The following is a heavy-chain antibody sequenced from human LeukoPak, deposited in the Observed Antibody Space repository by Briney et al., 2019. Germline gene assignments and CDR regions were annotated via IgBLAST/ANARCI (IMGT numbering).Heavy chain of an antibody. J-gene: IGHJ6*02. CDR2: VNYRGSP. D-gene: IGHD3-16*01. V-gene: IGHV4-34*01. CDR3: SRSGLTGMREYERADYYYYGMDL. CDR1: GGSFSGYL. Sequence: SETLSLTCDVPGGSFSGYLWSWIRQSPGKGPEWIGEVNYRGSPNYNPSLESRVTISVDTSKNQLSLKLTSVTAADTALYYCSRSGLTGMREYERADYYYYGMDLWGQGTAVTVFS.